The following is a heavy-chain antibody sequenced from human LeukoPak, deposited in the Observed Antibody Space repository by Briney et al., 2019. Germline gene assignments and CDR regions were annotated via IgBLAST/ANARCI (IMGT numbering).Heavy chain of an antibody. Sequence: PSETLSLTCAVSGGSISSSNWWSWVRQPPGKGLEWIGEIYHSGSTNYNPSLKSRVTISVDTSKNQFSLKLSSVTAADTAVYYCAKGRPQKGRIVATILPHAFDIWGQGTMVTVSS. D-gene: IGHD5-12*01. CDR3: AKGRPQKGRIVATILPHAFDI. CDR2: IYHSGST. V-gene: IGHV4-4*02. CDR1: GGSISSSNW. J-gene: IGHJ3*02.